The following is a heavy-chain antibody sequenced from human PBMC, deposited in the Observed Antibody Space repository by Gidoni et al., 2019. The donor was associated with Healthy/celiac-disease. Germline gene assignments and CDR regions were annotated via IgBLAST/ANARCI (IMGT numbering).Heavy chain of an antibody. CDR1: GFTFSRSG. V-gene: IGHV3-33*01. CDR2: IWYDGSNK. Sequence: QVQLVESGGGVVQPGRSLRLSCAASGFTFSRSGMPWFRQDPGKGLEWVAVIWYDGSNKYYADSVKGRFTISRDNSKNTLYLQMNSLRAEDTAVYYCARDLYYDFWSGYYPDYYYYGMDVWGQGTTVTVSS. CDR3: ARDLYYDFWSGYYPDYYYYGMDV. J-gene: IGHJ6*02. D-gene: IGHD3-3*01.